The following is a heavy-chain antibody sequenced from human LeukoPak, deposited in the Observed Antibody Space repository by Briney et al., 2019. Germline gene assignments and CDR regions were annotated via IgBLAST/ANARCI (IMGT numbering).Heavy chain of an antibody. J-gene: IGHJ3*01. Sequence: GGSLRLSCAASGSTFTNAWMNWVRQAPGKGLEWVGRIKSKSDGGTTGYAAPVKGRFTISRDDPKITLYLQMNSLKTEDTAVYYCAHGLWHYDAFDVWGQGTLVTVSS. CDR2: IKSKSDGGTT. CDR1: GSTFTNAW. CDR3: AHGLWHYDAFDV. V-gene: IGHV3-15*01. D-gene: IGHD3-10*01.